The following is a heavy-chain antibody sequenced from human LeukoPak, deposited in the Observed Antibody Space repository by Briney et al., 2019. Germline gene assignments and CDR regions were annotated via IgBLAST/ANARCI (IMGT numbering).Heavy chain of an antibody. CDR1: GFTFSDYY. D-gene: IGHD5-12*01. CDR2: ISSSGSTI. J-gene: IGHJ3*02. Sequence: PGGSLRLSCAASGFTFSDYYMSWIRQAPGKGLEWVSYISSSGSTIYYADSVRGRFTISRDNAKNSLYLQMNSLRAGDTAVYYCARASGGGYDWGEAFDIWGQGTMVTVSS. V-gene: IGHV3-11*04. CDR3: ARASGGGYDWGEAFDI.